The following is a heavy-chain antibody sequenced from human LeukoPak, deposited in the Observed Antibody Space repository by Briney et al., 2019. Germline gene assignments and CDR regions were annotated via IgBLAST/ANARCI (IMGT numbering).Heavy chain of an antibody. CDR1: GGSISSYY. V-gene: IGHV4-34*01. J-gene: IGHJ5*02. CDR2: INHSGST. D-gene: IGHD6-19*01. CDR3: ATPGYSSGWYVGWFDP. Sequence: SETLSLTCTVSGGSISSYYWSWIRQPPGKGLEWIGEINHSGSTNYNPSLKSRVTISVDTSKNQFSLKLSSVTAADTAVYYCATPGYSSGWYVGWFDPWGQGTLVTVSS.